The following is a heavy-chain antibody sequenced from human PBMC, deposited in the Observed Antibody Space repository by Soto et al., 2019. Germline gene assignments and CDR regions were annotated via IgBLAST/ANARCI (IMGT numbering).Heavy chain of an antibody. D-gene: IGHD6-13*01. Sequence: QVQLVQSGAEVKKPGSSVKVSCKASGGTFSSYAISWVRQAPGQGLEWMGGIIPIFGTANYAQKFQGRVTIIADESTSTAYMELSSLRSEDTAVYYCAREPGIAAAGHNWFDPWGQGTLVTVSS. CDR3: AREPGIAAAGHNWFDP. CDR2: IIPIFGTA. J-gene: IGHJ5*02. V-gene: IGHV1-69*12. CDR1: GGTFSSYA.